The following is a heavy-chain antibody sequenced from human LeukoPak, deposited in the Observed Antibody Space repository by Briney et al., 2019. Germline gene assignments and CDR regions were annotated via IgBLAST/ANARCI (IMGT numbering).Heavy chain of an antibody. V-gene: IGHV3-64*01. Sequence: SGGSLRLSCAASGFTFSSYAMHWVRQAPGKGLEYVSAISSTGGTIFYANSVKGRFTISRDNAKNSLYLQMNSLRAEDTAMYYCARGTVLLWFGESYGYMDVWGKGTTVTVSS. J-gene: IGHJ6*03. CDR1: GFTFSSYA. D-gene: IGHD3-10*01. CDR3: ARGTVLLWFGESYGYMDV. CDR2: ISSTGGTI.